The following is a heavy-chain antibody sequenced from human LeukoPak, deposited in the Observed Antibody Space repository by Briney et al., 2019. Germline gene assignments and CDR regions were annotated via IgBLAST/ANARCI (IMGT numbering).Heavy chain of an antibody. CDR1: GFTFSTYA. V-gene: IGHV3-23*01. CDR3: AKAGLVRGGALDS. Sequence: GGSLRLSCAASGFTFSTYAMTWVRQAPGKGLEWVSSIAGSGDGTSAADSVTGRFSISRDNSKSTLYLQMNSLRVEDTAVYYCAKAGLVRGGALDSWGQGTLVTVSS. CDR2: IAGSGDGT. D-gene: IGHD4/OR15-4a*01. J-gene: IGHJ4*02.